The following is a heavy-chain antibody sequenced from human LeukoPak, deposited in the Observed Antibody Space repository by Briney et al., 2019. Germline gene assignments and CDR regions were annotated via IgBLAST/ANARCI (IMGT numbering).Heavy chain of an antibody. CDR1: AYTSPNYG. CDR3: ALPAKGAYFFYYMEV. Sequence: ASVKVSCKASAYTSPNYGITWVRQAPGRGLEWMGWISTYNGNTQYAQKFQGRVTLTTDTPTKTVDMELRSLRSNDTAVYYCALPAKGAYFFYYMEVWGKGTTLSVSS. V-gene: IGHV1-18*01. J-gene: IGHJ6*03. CDR2: ISTYNGNT. D-gene: IGHD2-2*01.